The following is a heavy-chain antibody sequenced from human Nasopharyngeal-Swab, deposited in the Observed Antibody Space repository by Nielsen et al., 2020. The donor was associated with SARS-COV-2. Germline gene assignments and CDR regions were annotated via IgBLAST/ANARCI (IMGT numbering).Heavy chain of an antibody. CDR2: ISSSSSTI. D-gene: IGHD6-13*01. J-gene: IGHJ6*02. CDR3: ARDPQYSSSWSYYYYYGMDV. CDR1: GFTFSSYS. Sequence: GGSLRLSCAASGFTFSSYSMNWVRQAPGKGLEWVSYISSSSSTIYYADSVKGRFTISRDNAKNSLYLQMNSLRGEDTAVYYCARDPQYSSSWSYYYYYGMDVWGQGTTVTVSS. V-gene: IGHV3-48*01.